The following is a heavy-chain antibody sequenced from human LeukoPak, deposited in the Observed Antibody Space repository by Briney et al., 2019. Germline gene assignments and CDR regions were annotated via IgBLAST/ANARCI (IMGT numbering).Heavy chain of an antibody. CDR2: IHYSGSP. V-gene: IGHV4-59*01. CDR3: ARGSPMNGGFFDY. CDR1: GGSIKSYS. D-gene: IGHD4-23*01. J-gene: IGHJ4*02. Sequence: PSETLSLTCLVSGGSIKSYSWTWIRQPPGKGLEWIGFIHYSGSPNYNSSLESRVTISRDTSKNQLSLRLSSVTAADTAVYYCARGSPMNGGFFDYWGQGTLVTVSS.